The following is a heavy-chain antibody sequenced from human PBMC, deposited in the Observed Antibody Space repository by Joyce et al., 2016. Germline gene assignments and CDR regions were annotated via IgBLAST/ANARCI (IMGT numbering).Heavy chain of an antibody. J-gene: IGHJ4*02. CDR1: SGPFSGFF. D-gene: IGHD6-19*01. CDR3: ARSQWLAPLMY. Sequence: QVQLQQWGAGLLKTSETLSLTCAVYSGPFSGFFCSWVRQPPGKGLEWIGDITNSGATHYNPSLKSRLTMSVDTSRKEFSLKLSSVTVADTAIYYCARSQWLAPLMYWGQGTPVTVSS. V-gene: IGHV4-34*02. CDR2: ITNSGAT.